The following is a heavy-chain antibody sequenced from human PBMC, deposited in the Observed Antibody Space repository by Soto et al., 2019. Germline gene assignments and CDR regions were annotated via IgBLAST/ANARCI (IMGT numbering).Heavy chain of an antibody. Sequence: YSIHWVRQHLSKRLEWVAVIAYDGSNKYCADSVKGRFTISRDNSKNKLYLEMNSLRADDTAVYYCAIVFFYRTGSYKIHYYGMGVPGQG. J-gene: IGHJ6*01. CDR1: YS. CDR2: IAYDGSNK. D-gene: IGHD3-10*01. V-gene: IGHV3-33*05. CDR3: AIVFFYRTGSYKIHYYGMGV.